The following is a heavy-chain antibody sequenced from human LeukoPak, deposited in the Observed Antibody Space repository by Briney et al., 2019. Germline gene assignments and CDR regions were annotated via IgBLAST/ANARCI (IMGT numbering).Heavy chain of an antibody. CDR1: GGTFSSYA. J-gene: IGHJ4*02. CDR2: IIPIFGTA. Sequence: ASVKVSCKASGGTFSSYAISWVRQAPGQGLEWMGGIIPIFGTANYAQKFQGRVTITTDESTSTAYMELSSLRSDDTAVYYCARGRGSYFEDFDYWGQGTLVTVSS. CDR3: ARGRGSYFEDFDY. V-gene: IGHV1-69*05. D-gene: IGHD1-26*01.